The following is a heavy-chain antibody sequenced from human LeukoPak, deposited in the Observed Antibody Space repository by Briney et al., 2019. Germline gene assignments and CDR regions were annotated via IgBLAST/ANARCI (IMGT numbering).Heavy chain of an antibody. D-gene: IGHD6-6*01. Sequence: SETLSLTCTVSGASISNSFYYWGWIRQPPGTGLEWIGHIRYSGSTYHNPSLKSRVTISVDTSKNQVSLNLSSVTAADTAVYYCARDRGSSSSYYMDVWGKGTTATVSS. J-gene: IGHJ6*03. V-gene: IGHV4-39*07. CDR1: GASISNSFYY. CDR2: IRYSGST. CDR3: ARDRGSSSSYYMDV.